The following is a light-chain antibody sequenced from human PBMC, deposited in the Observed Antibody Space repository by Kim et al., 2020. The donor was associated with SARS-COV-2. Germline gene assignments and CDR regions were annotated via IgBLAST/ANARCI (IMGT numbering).Light chain of an antibody. CDR1: RGVTSNY. CDR3: HQYGSPPST. J-gene: IGKJ5*01. Sequence: ATGEKATLSCRARRGVTSNYLAWYQQKPGQAPRLLIYIASSRATGIPDRFSGSGSGTEFTLTISRLEPEDFAVYYCHQYGSPPSTFGQGTRLEIK. CDR2: IAS. V-gene: IGKV3-20*01.